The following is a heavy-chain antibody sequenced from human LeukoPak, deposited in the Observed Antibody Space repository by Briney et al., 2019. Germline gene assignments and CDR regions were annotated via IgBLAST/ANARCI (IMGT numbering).Heavy chain of an antibody. V-gene: IGHV6-1*01. Sequence: PSQTLSLTCAISGDSVSTNGAAWYWIRQSPSRGLEWLGRTYYRSNWSYDYAVSVKTRMTINPDTSRNQFSLQLNSVTPEDTAVYYCARGVNRVLDYWGQGTPVTVSS. J-gene: IGHJ4*02. CDR1: GDSVSTNGAA. D-gene: IGHD3-10*01. CDR2: TYYRSNWSY. CDR3: ARGVNRVLDY.